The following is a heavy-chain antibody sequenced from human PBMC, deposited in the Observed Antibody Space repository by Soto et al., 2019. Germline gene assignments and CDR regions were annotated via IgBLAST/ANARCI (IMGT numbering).Heavy chain of an antibody. CDR2: INHSGST. CDR1: GGSFSGYY. J-gene: IGHJ4*02. CDR3: ARGRGAYYFDY. V-gene: IGHV4-34*01. Sequence: SETLSLTCAVYGGSFSGYYWSWIRQPPGKGLEWIGEINHSGSTNYNPSLKSRVTISVDTSKNQFSLKLSSVTAADTAVYYCARGRGAYYFDYWGQGTLVTGSS.